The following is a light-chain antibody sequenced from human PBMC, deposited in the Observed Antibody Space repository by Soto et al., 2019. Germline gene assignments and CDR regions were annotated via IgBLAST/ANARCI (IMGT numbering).Light chain of an antibody. J-gene: IGKJ2*01. CDR2: RVS. CDR3: MQATNFPPYT. V-gene: IGKV2-24*01. CDR1: QSLDHSDGYTD. Sequence: EIVITQTPLFSPVTLGQPASISCRSSQSLDHSDGYTDLSWLHQRPGQPPRLLIYRVSNRFSGVPDRFSGSGAGTDFTLKISRVEAEDVGVYYCMQATNFPPYTFGHGTKLDI.